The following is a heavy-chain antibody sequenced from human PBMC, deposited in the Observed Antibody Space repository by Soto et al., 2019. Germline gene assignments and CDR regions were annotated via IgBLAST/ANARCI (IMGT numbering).Heavy chain of an antibody. CDR1: GFTFSSYA. D-gene: IGHD3-16*02. V-gene: IGHV3-23*01. J-gene: IGHJ4*02. CDR3: AKDPGYDYIWGSYRGWWGNYFDY. CDR2: ISGSGGST. Sequence: EVQLLESGGGLVQPGGSVRLSCAASGFTFSSYAMSWVRQAPGKGLEWVSAISGSGGSTYYADSVKGRFTISRDNTKNTRYLQMNSLRAEDTAVYYCAKDPGYDYIWGSYRGWWGNYFDYWGQGTLVTVSS.